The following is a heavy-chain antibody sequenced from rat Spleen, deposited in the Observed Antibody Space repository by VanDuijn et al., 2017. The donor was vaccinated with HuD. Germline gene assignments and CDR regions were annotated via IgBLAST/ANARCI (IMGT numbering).Heavy chain of an antibody. Sequence: EVQLVESGGGLVQPGRSMKLSCAASGLSFSNSALAWVRQAPTKGLEWVASITDSGDSTYYRDSVKGRFTISRDNAKSTLYLQMNSLRSEDAATYYCTRQDGGYLDYWGQGVMVTVSS. J-gene: IGHJ2*01. CDR2: ITDSGDST. CDR1: GLSFSNSA. CDR3: TRQDGGYLDY. V-gene: IGHV5-25*01. D-gene: IGHD1-11*01.